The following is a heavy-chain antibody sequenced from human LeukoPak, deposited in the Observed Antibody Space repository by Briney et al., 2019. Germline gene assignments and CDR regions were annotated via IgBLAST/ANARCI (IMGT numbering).Heavy chain of an antibody. V-gene: IGHV3-64*01. CDR3: ARARRGGQQSYYFDY. Sequence: PGGSLRLSCAASGFTFSSYAMHWVRQAPGKGLEYVSAITSNGANTYYAYSVKGRFSISRDNSKNTVYLQMGSLRTEDTAVYYCARARRGGQQSYYFDYWGQGTLVTVSS. CDR1: GFTFSSYA. CDR2: ITSNGANT. D-gene: IGHD4-23*01. J-gene: IGHJ4*02.